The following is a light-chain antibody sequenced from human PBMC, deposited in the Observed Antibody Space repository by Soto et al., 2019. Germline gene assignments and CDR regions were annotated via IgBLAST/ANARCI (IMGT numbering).Light chain of an antibody. J-gene: IGLJ3*02. CDR1: SSNIGAGYD. CDR3: QSYVRSLSGSV. Sequence: QAVVTQPPSVSGAPGQRVTISCTGSSSNIGAGYDVHWYQQLPGTAPKLLIYGNSNRPSGVPDRFSGSKSGTSASLAITGLQAEAEADYCCQSYVRSLSGSVFGGGTKLTVL. CDR2: GNS. V-gene: IGLV1-40*01.